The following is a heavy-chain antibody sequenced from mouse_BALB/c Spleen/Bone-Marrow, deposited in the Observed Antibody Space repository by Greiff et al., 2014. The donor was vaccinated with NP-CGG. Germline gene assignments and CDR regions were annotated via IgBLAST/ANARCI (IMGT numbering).Heavy chain of an antibody. Sequence: EVQLVESGGGLVKSGGSLKLSCAASGFTFSNYGMSWVRQTPEKRLEWVATISGGGSYTFYSDSVKGQFTISRDNAKNNLYLQLSSLRSEDTALYYCARHAYYDQTEVSFVYWGQGTLVTVSA. CDR3: ARHAYYDQTEVSFVY. CDR2: ISGGGSYT. D-gene: IGHD2-4*01. V-gene: IGHV5-9-2*01. J-gene: IGHJ3*01. CDR1: GFTFSNYG.